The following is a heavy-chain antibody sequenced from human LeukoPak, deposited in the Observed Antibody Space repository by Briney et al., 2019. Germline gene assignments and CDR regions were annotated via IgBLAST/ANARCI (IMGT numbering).Heavy chain of an antibody. Sequence: PGGSLGLSCAASGFTFSDYYMSWIRQAPGKGLEWVSGISRNGGGAGYADSVKGRFTISRDNAKNSLYLQMNSLRAEDTALYYCVRSITILNSWGQGTLVTVSS. CDR1: GFTFSDYY. CDR3: VRSITILNS. J-gene: IGHJ4*02. V-gene: IGHV3-20*04. D-gene: IGHD3-3*01. CDR2: ISRNGGGA.